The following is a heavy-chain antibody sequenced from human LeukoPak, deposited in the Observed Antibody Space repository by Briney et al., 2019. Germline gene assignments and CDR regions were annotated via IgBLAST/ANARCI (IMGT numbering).Heavy chain of an antibody. V-gene: IGHV4-4*02. Sequence: PSGTLSLTCAVSGGSISSSNWWSWVRQPPGKGLEWIGENYHCGSTNYNSSLKSRVTISVPREGAGVDWGDVSWWEYGSTNYNPSLKSRVTISVDTSKNQFSLKLSSVTAADTAVYYCARRITGTGLFDYWGQGTLVTVSS. CDR1: GGSISSSNW. D-gene: IGHD3-3*01. CDR3: SLKSRVTISVDTSKNQFSLKLSSVTAADTAVYYCARRITGTGLFDY. CDR2: NYHCGST. J-gene: IGHJ4*02.